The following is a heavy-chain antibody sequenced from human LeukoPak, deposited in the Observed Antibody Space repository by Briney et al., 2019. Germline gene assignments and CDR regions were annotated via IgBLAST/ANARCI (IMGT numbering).Heavy chain of an antibody. V-gene: IGHV4-59*01. D-gene: IGHD3-22*01. CDR1: GGSISSYY. Sequence: PETLSLTCTVSGGSISSYYWSWIRQPPGKGLEWIGYIYYSGSTNYNPSLKSRVTISVDTSKNQFSLKLSSVTAADTAVYYCAREVVITVANWFDPWGQGTLVTVSS. J-gene: IGHJ5*02. CDR2: IYYSGST. CDR3: AREVVITVANWFDP.